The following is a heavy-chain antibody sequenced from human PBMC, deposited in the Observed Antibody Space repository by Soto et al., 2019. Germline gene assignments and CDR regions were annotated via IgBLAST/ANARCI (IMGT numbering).Heavy chain of an antibody. CDR3: AREPNYFDY. CDR2: IGAHNGNK. V-gene: IGHV1-18*01. CDR1: GYTFTSYG. Sequence: GASVKVSCKASGYTFTSYGISWVRRAPGQGLEWRGWIGAHNGNKKYAQKLQGRVTMTTDSSTSTAYMELRSLRSDDTAVYYCAREPNYFDYWGQGTLVTVSS. J-gene: IGHJ4*02.